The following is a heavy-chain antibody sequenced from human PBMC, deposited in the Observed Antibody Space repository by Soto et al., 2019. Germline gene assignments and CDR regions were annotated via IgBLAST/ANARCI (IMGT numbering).Heavy chain of an antibody. Sequence: GGSLRLSXAASGFTFSSYAMSWVRQAPGKGLEWVSAISGSGGSTYYADSVKGRFTISRDNSKNTLYLQMNSLRAEDTAVYYCAKATYPYDSSGYFPFDYWGQGTLVTVSS. D-gene: IGHD3-22*01. J-gene: IGHJ4*02. CDR3: AKATYPYDSSGYFPFDY. V-gene: IGHV3-23*01. CDR1: GFTFSSYA. CDR2: ISGSGGST.